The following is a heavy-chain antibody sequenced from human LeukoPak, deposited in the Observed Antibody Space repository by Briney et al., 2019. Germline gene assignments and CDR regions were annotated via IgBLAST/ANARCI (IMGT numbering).Heavy chain of an antibody. CDR3: AREPIQLWLRGAFDI. J-gene: IGHJ3*02. Sequence: GGSLRLSCAASGFTFSDYYMSWISQAPGKGLEWVSYISSSSSYTNYADSVKGRFTISRDNAKNSLYLQMNSLRAEDTAVYYCAREPIQLWLRGAFDIWGQGTMVTVSS. D-gene: IGHD5-18*01. V-gene: IGHV3-11*05. CDR1: GFTFSDYY. CDR2: ISSSSSYT.